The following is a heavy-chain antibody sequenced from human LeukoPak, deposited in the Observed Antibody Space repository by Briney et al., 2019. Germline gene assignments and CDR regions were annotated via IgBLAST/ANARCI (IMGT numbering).Heavy chain of an antibody. Sequence: KPSETLSLTCAVYGGSFSGYYWSWIRQPPGKGLEWIGEINHSASTNYNPSLKSRVTISVDTSKNQFSLKLSSVTAADTAVYYCASRTTHWFDPWGQGTLVTVSS. CDR3: ASRTTHWFDP. D-gene: IGHD1-14*01. CDR1: GGSFSGYY. V-gene: IGHV4-34*01. CDR2: INHSAST. J-gene: IGHJ5*02.